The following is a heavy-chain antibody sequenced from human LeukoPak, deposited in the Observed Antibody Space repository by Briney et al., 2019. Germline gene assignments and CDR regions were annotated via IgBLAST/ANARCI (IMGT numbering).Heavy chain of an antibody. D-gene: IGHD3-3*01. V-gene: IGHV1-18*01. CDR1: GYTFTSYG. CDR2: ISAYNGNT. CDR3: ARGYYDFSSGYPYYFDY. Sequence: ASVKVSCKASGYTFTSYGISWVRQAPGQGLEWMGWISAYNGNTNYAQKLQGRVTMTTDTSTSTAYMELRSLRSDDTAVYYCARGYYDFSSGYPYYFDYWGQGTLVTVSS. J-gene: IGHJ4*02.